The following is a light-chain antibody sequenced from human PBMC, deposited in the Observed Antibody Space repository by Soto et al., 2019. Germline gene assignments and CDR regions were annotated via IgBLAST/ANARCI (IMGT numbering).Light chain of an antibody. Sequence: QSALTQPRSVSGSPGQSVTSSCTGTSSDVGGYNHVSWYQQHPGKAPKLMIYDVTKRPSGVPDRFSGSKSGNTASLTISGLQAEDEAHYYCCSYAGNSLVVFGGGTKLTVL. CDR1: SSDVGGYNH. J-gene: IGLJ2*01. CDR3: CSYAGNSLVV. V-gene: IGLV2-11*01. CDR2: DVT.